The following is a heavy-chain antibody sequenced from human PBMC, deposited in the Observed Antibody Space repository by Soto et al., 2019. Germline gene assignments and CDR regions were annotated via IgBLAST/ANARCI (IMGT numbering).Heavy chain of an antibody. J-gene: IGHJ6*02. CDR3: ARYLRRTANSSYYSYYGTDV. Sequence: SETLSLTCAVYGGSFSGYYWSWIRQPPGKGLEWIGEINHSGSTNYNPSLKSRVTISVDTSKNQFSLKLSSVTAADTAVYYCARYLRRTANSSYYSYYGTDVWGQGTTVTVSS. CDR1: GGSFSGYY. CDR2: INHSGST. D-gene: IGHD3-16*01. V-gene: IGHV4-34*01.